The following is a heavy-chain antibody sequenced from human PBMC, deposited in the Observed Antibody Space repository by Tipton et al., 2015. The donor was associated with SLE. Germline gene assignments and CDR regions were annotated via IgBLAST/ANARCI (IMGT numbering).Heavy chain of an antibody. D-gene: IGHD6-6*01. CDR2: INHSGRT. CDR3: AREEGTGYSSSYQH. Sequence: TLSLTCAVHGGSFSGYYWSWIRQPPGKGLEWIGEINHSGRTNYNPSLKSRVTISRDNAKNSLYLQMNSLRAEDTAVYYCAREEGTGYSSSYQHWGHGTLVTVSS. V-gene: IGHV4-34*01. CDR1: GGSFSGYY. J-gene: IGHJ1*01.